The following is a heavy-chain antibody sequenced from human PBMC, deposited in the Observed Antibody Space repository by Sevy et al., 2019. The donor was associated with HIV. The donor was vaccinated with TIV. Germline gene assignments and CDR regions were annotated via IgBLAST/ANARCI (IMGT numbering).Heavy chain of an antibody. J-gene: IGHJ6*02. Sequence: SETLSLTCTVSGGSISSYYWSWIRQPPGKGLEWIGYIYYSGSTNYNPSLKSRVTISVDTSKNQFSLKLSSVTAADTAVYYCARDNRNTIFGVVINYGMDVWGQGTMVTVSS. CDR2: IYYSGST. CDR1: GGSISSYY. CDR3: ARDNRNTIFGVVINYGMDV. D-gene: IGHD3-3*01. V-gene: IGHV4-59*01.